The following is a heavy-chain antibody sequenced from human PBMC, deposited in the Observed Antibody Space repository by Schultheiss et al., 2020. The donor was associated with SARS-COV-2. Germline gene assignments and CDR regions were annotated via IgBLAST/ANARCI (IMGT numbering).Heavy chain of an antibody. D-gene: IGHD6-19*01. J-gene: IGHJ6*02. CDR3: AKDHSSGWSYYYYYGMDV. CDR2: ISGSGGST. Sequence: GGSLRLSCAASGFTVSSNYMSWVRQAPGKGLEWVSAISGSGGSTYYADSVKGRFTISRDNSKNTLYLQMNSLRAEDTAVYYCAKDHSSGWSYYYYYGMDVWGQGTTVTVSS. CDR1: GFTVSSNY. V-gene: IGHV3-23*01.